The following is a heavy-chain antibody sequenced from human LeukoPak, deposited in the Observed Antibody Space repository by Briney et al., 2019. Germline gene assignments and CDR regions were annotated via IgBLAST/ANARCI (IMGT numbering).Heavy chain of an antibody. Sequence: SGPTLVKPTQTLTLTCTFSGFSLSTSGVGVGWIRQPPGKALEWLALIYWDDDKRYSPSLKSRLTITKDTSKNQVVLTMTNMDPVDTAQYYCAHYVNWCSSTSCYPPTFDYWGQGTLVTVSS. CDR3: AHYVNWCSSTSCYPPTFDY. D-gene: IGHD2-2*01. J-gene: IGHJ4*02. CDR1: GFSLSTSGVG. V-gene: IGHV2-5*02. CDR2: IYWDDDK.